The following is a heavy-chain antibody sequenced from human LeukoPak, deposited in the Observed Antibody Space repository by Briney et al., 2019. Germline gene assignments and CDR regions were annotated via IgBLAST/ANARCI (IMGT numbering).Heavy chain of an antibody. V-gene: IGHV4-59*01. J-gene: IGHJ4*02. CDR2: IYYSGST. D-gene: IGHD1-26*01. CDR3: SMSRGSFQTYYFDY. Sequence: SETLSLTCTVCGGSISSYYWSWLRQPPGKGLEWIGYIYYSGSTNYNPSLKSRVTISVDTSKNQFSLKLISVTAAHSAVYYFSMSRGSFQTYYFDYWGQGTLVTVSS. CDR1: GGSISSYY.